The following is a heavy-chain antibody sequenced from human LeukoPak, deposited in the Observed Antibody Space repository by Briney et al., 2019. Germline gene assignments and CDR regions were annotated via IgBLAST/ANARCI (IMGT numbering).Heavy chain of an antibody. CDR2: ISAYNGNT. V-gene: IGHV1-18*01. D-gene: IGHD3-10*01. J-gene: IGHJ6*02. CDR3: ARDSMVRGVIYYYYGMDV. CDR1: GYTFTSYG. Sequence: GASVKVSCKASGYTFTSYGISWVRQAPGQGLERMGWISAYNGNTNYAQKLQGRVTMTTDTSTSTAYMELRSLRSDDTAVYYCARDSMVRGVIYYYYGMDVWGQGTTVTVSS.